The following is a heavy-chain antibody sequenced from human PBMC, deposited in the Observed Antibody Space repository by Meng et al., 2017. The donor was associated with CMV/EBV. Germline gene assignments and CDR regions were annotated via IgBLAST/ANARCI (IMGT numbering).Heavy chain of an antibody. CDR3: ARDDSSGYPDY. V-gene: IGHV1-18*01. D-gene: IGHD3-22*01. J-gene: IGHJ4*02. CDR2: ISAYNGNT. CDR1: GGTFSSYA. Sequence: SCKASGGTFSSYAISWVRQAPGQGLEWTGWISAYNGNTNYAQKLQGRVTMTTDTSTSTAYMELRSLRSDDTAVYYCARDDSSGYPDYWGQGTLVTVSS.